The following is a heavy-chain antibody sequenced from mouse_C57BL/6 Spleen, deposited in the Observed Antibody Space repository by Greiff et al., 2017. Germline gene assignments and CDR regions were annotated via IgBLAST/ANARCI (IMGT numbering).Heavy chain of an antibody. CDR1: GYTFTDYN. Sequence: EVKVVESGPELVKPGASVKIPCKASGYTFTDYNMDWVKQSHGKSLEWIGDINPNNGGTIYNQKFKGKATLTVDKSSSTAYMELRSLTSEDTAVYYCARAPYYGSSYFDYWGQGTTLTVSS. J-gene: IGHJ2*01. CDR3: ARAPYYGSSYFDY. CDR2: INPNNGGT. V-gene: IGHV1-18*01. D-gene: IGHD1-1*01.